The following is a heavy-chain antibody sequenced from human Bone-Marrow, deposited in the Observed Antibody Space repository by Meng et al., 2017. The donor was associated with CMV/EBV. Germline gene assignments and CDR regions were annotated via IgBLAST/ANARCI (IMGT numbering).Heavy chain of an antibody. CDR1: GITFSTAW. D-gene: IGHD2-2*01. V-gene: IGHV3-30*02. J-gene: IGHJ6*02. Sequence: GGSLRLSCAASGITFSTAWRSWVRQAPGKGLEWVAFIRYDGSNQYYADSVKGRFTISRDNSKNTLYLQMNSLRAEDAAVYYCAKVIHLGYCRSSSYYSNYYYYGMDVWGQGTTVTVSS. CDR2: IRYDGSNQ. CDR3: AKVIHLGYCRSSSYYSNYYYYGMDV.